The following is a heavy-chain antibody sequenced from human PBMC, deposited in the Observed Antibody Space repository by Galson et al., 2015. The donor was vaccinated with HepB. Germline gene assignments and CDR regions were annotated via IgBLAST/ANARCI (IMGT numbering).Heavy chain of an antibody. J-gene: IGHJ4*02. D-gene: IGHD2-2*01. CDR3: ARENIVVVPAAHGPIDY. Sequence: SVKVSCKASGGTFSSYAISWVRQAPGQGLEWMGRIIPILGIANYAQKFQGRVTITADKSTSTAYMELSSLRSEDTAVYYCARENIVVVPAAHGPIDYWGQGTLVTVSS. V-gene: IGHV1-69*04. CDR2: IIPILGIA. CDR1: GGTFSSYA.